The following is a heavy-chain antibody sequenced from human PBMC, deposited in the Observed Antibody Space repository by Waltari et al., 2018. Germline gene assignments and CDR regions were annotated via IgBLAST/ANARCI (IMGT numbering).Heavy chain of an antibody. CDR1: GFNFAGYA. V-gene: IGHV3-43*02. Sequence: EVQLVESGGGVVQPGGSVRLSCATSGFNFAGYAIHWGRQAAGRGLWEVSRISDDGSKTSYADSVKGPGTISRDNCKNSLYLQRNSLTTADTALYYWAGVIRADSYWSGCYHWGQGTLVTVTP. CDR2: ISDDGSKT. J-gene: IGHJ5*02. D-gene: IGHD3-3*01. CDR3: AGVIRADSYWSGCYH.